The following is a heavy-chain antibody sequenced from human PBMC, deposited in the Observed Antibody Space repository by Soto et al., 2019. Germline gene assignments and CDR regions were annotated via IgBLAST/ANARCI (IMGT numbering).Heavy chain of an antibody. Sequence: EVQLVESGGGLLQPGRSLRLSCAASGFTFDDYAMHWVRQAPGKGLEWVSGISWKSGSIGYADSVKGRFTISRDNAKNALYLQVNSLRTEDRAVYYCAKDPRGGDSNWAFDYWGQGTLVTVSS. J-gene: IGHJ4*02. CDR1: GFTFDDYA. CDR2: ISWKSGSI. V-gene: IGHV3-9*01. CDR3: AKDPRGGDSNWAFDY. D-gene: IGHD4-4*01.